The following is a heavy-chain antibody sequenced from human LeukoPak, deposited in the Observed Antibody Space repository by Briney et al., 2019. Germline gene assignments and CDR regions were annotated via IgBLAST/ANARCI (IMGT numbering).Heavy chain of an antibody. D-gene: IGHD4-17*01. CDR3: ARVGGYGDYVDY. J-gene: IGHJ4*02. V-gene: IGHV4-31*03. Sequence: SQTLSLTCTVSGGSISSGGYYWSWVRQHPGKGLEWIGYIYYSGNTYYNPSLKSRLIILVDTSKNQFSLKLSSVTAADTAVYYCARVGGYGDYVDYWGQGTLVTVSS. CDR1: GGSISSGGYY. CDR2: IYYSGNT.